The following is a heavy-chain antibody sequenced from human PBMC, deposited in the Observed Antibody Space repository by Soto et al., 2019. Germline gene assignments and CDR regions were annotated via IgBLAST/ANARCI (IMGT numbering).Heavy chain of an antibody. Sequence: TLETLPLTCTVSGDSIRSSNYHWGWIRQPPGKGLEWIGSIYYSGSTYYNPSLKSRVTISVDTSKNQFSLKLSSVTAADTAVHYCARSGGLQHIDYWGQGTLDTVSS. J-gene: IGHJ4*02. D-gene: IGHD4-4*01. CDR2: IYYSGST. CDR1: GDSIRSSNYH. V-gene: IGHV4-39*01. CDR3: ARSGGLQHIDY.